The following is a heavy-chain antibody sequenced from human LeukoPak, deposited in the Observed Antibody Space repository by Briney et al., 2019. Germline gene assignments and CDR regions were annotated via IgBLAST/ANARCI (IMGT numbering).Heavy chain of an antibody. CDR2: IYYSGST. V-gene: IGHV4-59*01. CDR1: GGSISSYY. CDR3: ARVGYYYYYGMDV. J-gene: IGHJ6*02. Sequence: ASETLSLTCTVSGGSISSYYWSWIRQPPGKGLEWIGYIYYSGSTNYTPSLKSRVTISVDTSKNQFSLKLSSVTAADTAVYYCARVGYYYYYGMDVWGQGTTVTVS.